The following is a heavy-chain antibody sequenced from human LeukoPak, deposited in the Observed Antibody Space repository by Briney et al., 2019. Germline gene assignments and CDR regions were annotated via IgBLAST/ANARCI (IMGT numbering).Heavy chain of an antibody. CDR3: ARQVVAAPAQFDY. CDR2: IKQDGSEK. CDR1: GFTFSSYW. V-gene: IGHV3-7*03. J-gene: IGHJ4*02. D-gene: IGHD2-15*01. Sequence: GRSLRLSCAASGFTFSSYWMSWVRQAPGKGLEWVANIKQDGSEKYYVDSVKGRFTISRDNAKNSLYLQMNSLRAEDTAVYYCARQVVAAPAQFDYWGQGTLVTVSS.